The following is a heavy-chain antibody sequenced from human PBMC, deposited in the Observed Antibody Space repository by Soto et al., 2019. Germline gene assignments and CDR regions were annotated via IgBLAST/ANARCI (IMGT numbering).Heavy chain of an antibody. CDR2: IYYSGST. D-gene: IGHD4-17*01. J-gene: IGHJ4*02. V-gene: IGHV4-61*08. Sequence: SETLSLTCTVSGDSISSGDYYWSWIRQPPGKGLEWIGYIYYSGSTNYNPSLKCRVTILVDTSKNQFSLKLSSVTAADTAVYYCARDYGDYFDYWGQGTLVTVSS. CDR3: ARDYGDYFDY. CDR1: GDSISSGDYY.